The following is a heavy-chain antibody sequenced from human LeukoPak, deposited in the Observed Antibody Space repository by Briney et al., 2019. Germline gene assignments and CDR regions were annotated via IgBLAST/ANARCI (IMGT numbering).Heavy chain of an antibody. Sequence: GESLKISCKGYGYSFTSYWITWVRQMPGKGLEWMGIIYPGDSDTRYSPSFQGQVTISADKSISTAYLQWSSLKASDTAMYYCARTAWGTYCGGDCYSSLDYWGQGTLVTVSS. V-gene: IGHV5-51*01. CDR2: IYPGDSDT. J-gene: IGHJ4*02. D-gene: IGHD2-21*02. CDR1: GYSFTSYW. CDR3: ARTAWGTYCGGDCYSSLDY.